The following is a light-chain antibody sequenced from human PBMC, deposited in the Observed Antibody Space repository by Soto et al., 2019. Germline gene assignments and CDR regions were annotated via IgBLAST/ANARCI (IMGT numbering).Light chain of an antibody. CDR2: DAS. CDR1: QSIGAW. V-gene: IGKV1-5*01. J-gene: IGKJ1*01. CDR3: QHYASFSGT. Sequence: DIQMTQSPSTLSASVGDRVTITCRASQSIGAWLAWYQQKPGKAPKLLIYDASNLQSGVPSRFSGRGSGTEFTFTISSLQPDDFASYYCQHYASFSGTFGQGTKVEIK.